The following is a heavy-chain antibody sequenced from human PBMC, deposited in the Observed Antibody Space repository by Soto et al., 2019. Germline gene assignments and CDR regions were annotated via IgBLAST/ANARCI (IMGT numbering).Heavy chain of an antibody. CDR3: ARRSYYDKGFDY. Sequence: QLQLQESGPGLVKPSETLSLTCTVSGDSISSSFYFWGWIRQPPGKGLEWIGSIFYSGTTYYNPSLAGRVTIALDTSNKQFSLKLSSVIAADTAVYYCARRSYYDKGFDYWGQGVLVTVSS. D-gene: IGHD3-3*01. CDR2: IFYSGTT. CDR1: GDSISSSFYF. J-gene: IGHJ4*02. V-gene: IGHV4-39*01.